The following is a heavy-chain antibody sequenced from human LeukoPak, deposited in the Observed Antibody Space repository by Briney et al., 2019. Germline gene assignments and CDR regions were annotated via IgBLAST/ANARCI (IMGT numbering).Heavy chain of an antibody. J-gene: IGHJ4*02. Sequence: SETLSLTCTVSGGSINSDPYYWGWIRQSPGKGLEWIGSIYHTGSTYYNPSLKSRVTISVDTSKNQFSLRLTSMTAADTAVYYCARASSHYDFWSGYYTPGPFDYWGQGTLVTVSS. V-gene: IGHV4-39*01. CDR3: ARASSHYDFWSGYYTPGPFDY. CDR1: GGSINSDPYY. CDR2: IYHTGST. D-gene: IGHD3-3*01.